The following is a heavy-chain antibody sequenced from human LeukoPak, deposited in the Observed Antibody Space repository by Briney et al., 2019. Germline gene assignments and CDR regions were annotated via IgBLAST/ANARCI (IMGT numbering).Heavy chain of an antibody. Sequence: SETLSLTCSVSGDSFSSAGYHWSWIRQAPGKGLEWIGHSGSPSYNPSLKSRVMISIDTSKNQFSLKVSTVTAADTAVYYCTTYYVGEGGRGHWGPGTLVTVSS. CDR3: TTYYVGEGGRGH. CDR2: SGSP. D-gene: IGHD2-21*01. CDR1: GDSFSSAGYH. J-gene: IGHJ4*02. V-gene: IGHV4-61*08.